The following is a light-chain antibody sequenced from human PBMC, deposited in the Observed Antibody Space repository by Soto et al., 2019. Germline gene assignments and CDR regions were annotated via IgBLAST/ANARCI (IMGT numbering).Light chain of an antibody. V-gene: IGLV2-8*01. CDR2: EVS. Sequence: QSALTQPPSASGSPGQSVTISCTGNSNDVGSSSFISWYQQHPGKGHQLIIYEVSKRPSGVHDRFAASKSGNTASVSVCGLHEDDEAYYFCTSQADNGKQVFGGGTKLTVL. CDR3: TSQADNGKQV. J-gene: IGLJ2*01. CDR1: SNDVGSSSF.